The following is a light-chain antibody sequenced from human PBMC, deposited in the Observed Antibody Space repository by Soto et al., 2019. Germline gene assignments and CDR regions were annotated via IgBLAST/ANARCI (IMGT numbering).Light chain of an antibody. V-gene: IGKV1-5*01. CDR2: DAS. J-gene: IGKJ1*01. CDR1: QSLSAY. Sequence: LPITPSPSSMSASVGDRVTITFRASQSLSAYLNWYQQKPGKAPKLLIYDASSLESGVPSRFSGSGSGTEFTLTISSLQPDDFATFYCQQYNSYSWTFGQGTKVDI. CDR3: QQYNSYSWT.